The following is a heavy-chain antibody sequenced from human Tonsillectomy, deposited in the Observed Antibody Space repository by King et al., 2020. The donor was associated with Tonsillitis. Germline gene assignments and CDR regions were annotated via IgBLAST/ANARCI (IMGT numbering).Heavy chain of an antibody. CDR3: ARDVITFGGIVGRYFDL. D-gene: IGHD3-16*02. CDR1: GGSISSSNW. V-gene: IGHV4-4*02. Sequence: VQLVESGPGLVKPSGTVSLTCVVSGGSISSSNWWTWVRQPPGMGLEGIGEVYHSGSTNYNPSLKSRVSISLDKSTNQFSLKLRSVTATDTAVYYCARDVITFGGIVGRYFDLWGRGTLVTVSS. CDR2: VYHSGST. J-gene: IGHJ2*01.